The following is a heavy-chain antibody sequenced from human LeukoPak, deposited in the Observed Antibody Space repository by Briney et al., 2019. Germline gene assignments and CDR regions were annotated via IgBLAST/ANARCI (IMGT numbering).Heavy chain of an antibody. CDR3: VREAGYCASVCLKSNWFDP. V-gene: IGHV3-23*01. D-gene: IGHD2-15*01. CDR1: GFPFSNHA. CDR2: ISNGNT. J-gene: IGHJ5*02. Sequence: GGSLRLSCAASGFPFSNHAMSWVRQPPRKGLEWVAAISNGNTYYADSVRGRFTISRDDSKNMVYLQMNSLRDEDTALYYCVREAGYCASVCLKSNWFDPWGQGTLVTVSS.